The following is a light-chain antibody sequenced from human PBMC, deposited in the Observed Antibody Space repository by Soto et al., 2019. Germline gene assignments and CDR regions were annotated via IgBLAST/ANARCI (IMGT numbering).Light chain of an antibody. CDR2: TNT. CDR1: RSNIGFNT. J-gene: IGLJ2*01. V-gene: IGLV1-44*01. Sequence: QLVLTQPPSASGTPGQSVNISCSGSRSNIGFNTVTWYQQFPGAAPKLLIHTNTHRPSGVPDRFSGSKSGTSASLAIRGLQSEDEADYYCASWDHSVTGVVFGGGTKLTVL. CDR3: ASWDHSVTGVV.